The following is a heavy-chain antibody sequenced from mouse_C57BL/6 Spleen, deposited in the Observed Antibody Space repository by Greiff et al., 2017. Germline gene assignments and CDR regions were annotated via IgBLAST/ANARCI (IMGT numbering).Heavy chain of an antibody. CDR1: GYTFTSYW. V-gene: IGHV1-52*01. J-gene: IGHJ2*01. D-gene: IGHD2-3*01. Sequence: VQLQQPGAELVRPGSSVKLSCKASGYTFTSYWMHWVKQRPIQGLEWIGNIDPSDSETHYNQKFKDKATLTVDKSSSTAYMQLSSLTSEDSAVYYCARGAGYYAGNYFDYWGQGTTLTVSS. CDR3: ARGAGYYAGNYFDY. CDR2: IDPSDSET.